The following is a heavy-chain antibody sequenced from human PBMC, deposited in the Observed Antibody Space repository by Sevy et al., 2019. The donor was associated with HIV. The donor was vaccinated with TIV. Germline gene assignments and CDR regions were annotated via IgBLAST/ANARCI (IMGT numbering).Heavy chain of an antibody. J-gene: IGHJ4*02. D-gene: IGHD1-1*01. CDR3: ARDRKHLLEDPYFDS. CDR1: GYTFTDYG. V-gene: IGHV1-18*04. CDR2: ISAYNGHT. Sequence: ASVKVSCKASGYTFTDYGLSWVRQAPGQGLEWMGWISAYNGHTNYAPRFQGRVTMTTDTSTSTVYMEVRSLRYDDTAVYFCARDRKHLLEDPYFDSWGPGTLVTVSS.